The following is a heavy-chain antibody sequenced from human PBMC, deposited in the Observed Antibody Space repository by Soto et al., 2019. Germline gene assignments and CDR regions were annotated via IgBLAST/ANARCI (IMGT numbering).Heavy chain of an antibody. CDR1: GGSISSGGYY. J-gene: IGHJ5*02. CDR2: IYYSGST. CDR3: ARASGITIFGVVTEKQGFDP. V-gene: IGHV4-31*03. Sequence: PSETLSLTCTVSGGSISSGGYYWSWIRQHPGKGLEWIGYIYYSGSTYYNPSLKSRVTISVDTSKNQFSLKLSSVTAADTAVYYCARASGITIFGVVTEKQGFDPWGQGTLVTVSS. D-gene: IGHD3-3*01.